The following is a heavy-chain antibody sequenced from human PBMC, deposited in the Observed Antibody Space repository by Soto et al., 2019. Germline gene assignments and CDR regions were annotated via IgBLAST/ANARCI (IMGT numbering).Heavy chain of an antibody. CDR3: ATLGPTIDP. J-gene: IGHJ5*02. D-gene: IGHD1-26*01. Sequence: PSETLSLTCTVSGGSISSYSWDWIRQPAGKGLEWLGRIHTSGNTNYNPSLMSRVTMSKDTSKNQISLKLTSVTTADTAVYFCATLGPTIDPWGQGTLVTVSS. CDR1: GGSISSYS. CDR2: IHTSGNT. V-gene: IGHV4-4*07.